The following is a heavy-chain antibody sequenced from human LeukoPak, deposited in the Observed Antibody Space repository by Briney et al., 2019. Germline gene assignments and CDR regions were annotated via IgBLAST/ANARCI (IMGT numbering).Heavy chain of an antibody. D-gene: IGHD3-10*01. V-gene: IGHV4-59*01. CDR3: ARDYADYYGSGSYSHNWFDP. J-gene: IGHJ5*02. Sequence: SETLSLTCTVSGGSISSYYWSWIRQPPGKGLEWIGYIYYSGSTNYNPSLKSRVTISVDTSKNQFSLKLTSVTAADTAVYYCARDYADYYGSGSYSHNWFDPWGQGTLVTVSS. CDR2: IYYSGST. CDR1: GGSISSYY.